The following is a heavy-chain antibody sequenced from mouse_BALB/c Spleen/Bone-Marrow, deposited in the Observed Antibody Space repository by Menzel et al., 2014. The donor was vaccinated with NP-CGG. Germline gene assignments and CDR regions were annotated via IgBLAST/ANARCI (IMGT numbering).Heavy chain of an antibody. D-gene: IGHD2-1*01. V-gene: IGHV4-1*02. Sequence: EVKQMESGGGLVQPGGSLRLSCAASGSVFSRYWMSWVRQAPGKGREWIGEINPDSSTINYTPSLKDKFIISRDNAKNTLYLQMSKVRSESTALYHCARQGYYGKGDSWGQGTTLPVSS. CDR2: INPDSSTI. CDR1: GSVFSRYW. CDR3: ARQGYYGKGDS. J-gene: IGHJ2*01.